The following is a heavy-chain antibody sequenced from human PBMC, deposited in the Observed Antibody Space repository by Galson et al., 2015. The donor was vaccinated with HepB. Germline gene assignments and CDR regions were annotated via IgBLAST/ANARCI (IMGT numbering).Heavy chain of an antibody. Sequence: SLRLSCAASGFTFSSYAMSWVRQAPGKGLEWVSAISGSGGSTYYADSVKGRFTISRDNSKNTLYLQMNSLRAEDTAVYYCAKDRQRSRSWFDYWGQGTLVTVSS. V-gene: IGHV3-23*01. D-gene: IGHD6-13*01. CDR3: AKDRQRSRSWFDY. CDR2: ISGSGGST. J-gene: IGHJ4*02. CDR1: GFTFSSYA.